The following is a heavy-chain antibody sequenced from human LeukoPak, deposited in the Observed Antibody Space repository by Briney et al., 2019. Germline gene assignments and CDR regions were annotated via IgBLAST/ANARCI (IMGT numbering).Heavy chain of an antibody. D-gene: IGHD6-19*01. CDR2: IYYSGST. CDR1: GGSISSYY. Sequence: SETLSLTCTVSGGSISSYYWSWIRQPPGKGLEWIGYIYYSGSTNYNPSLKSRVTISVDTSKNQFSLKLSSVTAADTAVYYCARDQAVAGPYYFDYWGQGFLVTVSS. J-gene: IGHJ4*02. V-gene: IGHV4-59*01. CDR3: ARDQAVAGPYYFDY.